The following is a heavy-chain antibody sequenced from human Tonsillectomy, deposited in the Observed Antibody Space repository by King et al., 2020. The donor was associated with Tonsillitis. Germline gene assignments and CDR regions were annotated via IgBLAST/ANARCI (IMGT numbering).Heavy chain of an antibody. V-gene: IGHV1-8*01. CDR2: MNFNSGNT. D-gene: IGHD3-22*01. CDR1: RSTFTSYD. J-gene: IGHJ4*02. CDR3: ARTNYDSTGYFPYYFDY. Sequence: QLVQSGAEVKKPGASVKVSCKASRSTFTSYDINWVRQATGQGLEWMGCMNFNSGNTGSAQKFHGRVTMTRNTSISTAYMELNSLQSEDTAVYYCARTNYDSTGYFPYYFDYWGQGSLVTVSS.